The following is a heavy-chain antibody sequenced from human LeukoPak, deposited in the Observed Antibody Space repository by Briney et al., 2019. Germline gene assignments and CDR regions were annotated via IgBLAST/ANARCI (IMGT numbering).Heavy chain of an antibody. CDR2: ISSSSYI. CDR3: AGLTTTVTTPFDY. J-gene: IGHJ4*02. V-gene: IGHV3-21*01. D-gene: IGHD4-17*01. Sequence: GGSLRLSCAASGFTFSIYNMNWVRQAPGKGLEWVSSISSSSYIYYADSVKGRFTISRDNAKNSLYLQMDSLRAEDTAVYYCAGLTTTVTTPFDYWGQGTLVTVSS. CDR1: GFTFSIYN.